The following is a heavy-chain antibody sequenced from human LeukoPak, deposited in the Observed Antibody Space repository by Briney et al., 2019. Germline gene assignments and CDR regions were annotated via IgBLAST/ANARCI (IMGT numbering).Heavy chain of an antibody. J-gene: IGHJ5*02. CDR2: IYYSGST. CDR1: GGSISSYH. Sequence: PSETLSLTCTVSGGSISSYHWSWIRQPPGKGLEWLGYIYYSGSTNYNPSLKSRVTISVDTSKNQFSLKLSSVTAADTAVYYCARVVVVAATRVGGFDPWGQGTLVTVSS. D-gene: IGHD2-15*01. V-gene: IGHV4-59*01. CDR3: ARVVVVAATRVGGFDP.